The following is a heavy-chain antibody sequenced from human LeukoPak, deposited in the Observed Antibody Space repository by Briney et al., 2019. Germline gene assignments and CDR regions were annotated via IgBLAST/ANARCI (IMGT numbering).Heavy chain of an antibody. J-gene: IGHJ3*02. V-gene: IGHV1-18*01. D-gene: IGHD2-2*01. CDR3: ARVRGDIVVVPAAKHAFDI. Sequence: GASVKVSCKASGYTFTNYAISWVRQAPGQGLEWMGWISAYNGNTNYAQKLQGRVTTTTDTSTSTAYMELRSLRSDDTAVYYCARVRGDIVVVPAAKHAFDIWGQGTMVTVSS. CDR2: ISAYNGNT. CDR1: GYTFTNYA.